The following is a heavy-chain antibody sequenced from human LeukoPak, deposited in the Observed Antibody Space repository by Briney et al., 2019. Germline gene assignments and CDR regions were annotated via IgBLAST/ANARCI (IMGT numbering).Heavy chain of an antibody. CDR3: ARVEASGYDYGAFDY. CDR2: ISSSCSTI. V-gene: IGHV3-48*03. CDR1: GFTFSSYE. J-gene: IGHJ4*02. D-gene: IGHD5-12*01. Sequence: GGSLRLSCAASGFTFSSYEMNWVRQAPGKGLEWVSYISSSCSTIYYVDSVKGRFTISRDNAKHSLYLQMNSLRAEDTAVYYCARVEASGYDYGAFDYWGQGTLVTVSS.